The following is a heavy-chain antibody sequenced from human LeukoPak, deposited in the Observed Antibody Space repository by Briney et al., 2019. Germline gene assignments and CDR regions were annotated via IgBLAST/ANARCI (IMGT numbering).Heavy chain of an antibody. V-gene: IGHV4-39*01. J-gene: IGHJ4*02. CDR2: IYYSGST. CDR1: GGSISSSSYY. D-gene: IGHD3-9*01. Sequence: SETLSLTCTVSGGSISSSSYYWGWIRQPPGKGLEWIGSIYYSGSTYYNPSLKSRVTISVDTSKNQFSLKLSSVTAADTAVYYCARLRTGKRYFDWILTPASDYWGQGTLVTVSS. CDR3: ARLRTGKRYFDWILTPASDY.